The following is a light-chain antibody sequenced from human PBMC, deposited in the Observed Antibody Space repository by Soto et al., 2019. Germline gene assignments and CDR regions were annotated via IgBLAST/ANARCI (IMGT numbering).Light chain of an antibody. CDR3: QQYKNWTPAST. CDR1: QSVSSN. Sequence: EIVMTQSPATLSVSPGERATLSCRASQSVSSNLAWYQQQPGQAPRLLIYGASTSATGIPARFSGSGSGTEFNLTISSLQSEDVAVYYCQQYKNWTPASTSGQGTKVEIK. V-gene: IGKV3-15*01. J-gene: IGKJ1*01. CDR2: GAS.